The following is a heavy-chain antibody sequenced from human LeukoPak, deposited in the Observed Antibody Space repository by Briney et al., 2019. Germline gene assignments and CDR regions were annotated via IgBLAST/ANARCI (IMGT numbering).Heavy chain of an antibody. Sequence: GGSLRLSCAASGFTFSSYWMSWVRQAPGKGLEWVSYISSSSSTIYYADSVKGRFTISRDNSKNTLYLQMNSLRAEDTAVYYCAVLVAGDYYYYGMDVWGQGTTVTVSS. CDR3: AVLVAGDYYYYGMDV. CDR1: GFTFSSYW. V-gene: IGHV3-48*01. CDR2: ISSSSSTI. D-gene: IGHD3-10*01. J-gene: IGHJ6*02.